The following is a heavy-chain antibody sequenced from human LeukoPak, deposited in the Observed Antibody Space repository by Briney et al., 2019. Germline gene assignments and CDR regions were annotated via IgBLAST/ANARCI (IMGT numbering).Heavy chain of an antibody. V-gene: IGHV1-2*02. CDR1: GYAFTGYY. J-gene: IGHJ4*02. Sequence: ASVKVSCKASGYAFTGYYMHWVRQAPGQGLEWMGWINPNSGGTNYAQKFQGRVTMTRDTSISTAYMELSRLRSDDTAVYHCARAGLTASRGYYFDYWGQGTLVTVSS. D-gene: IGHD2-21*02. CDR3: ARAGLTASRGYYFDY. CDR2: INPNSGGT.